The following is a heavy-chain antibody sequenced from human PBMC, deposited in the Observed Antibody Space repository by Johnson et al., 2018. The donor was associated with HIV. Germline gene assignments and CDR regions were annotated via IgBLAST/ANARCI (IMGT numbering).Heavy chain of an antibody. CDR3: AKVVSRDGYNWGAFDI. CDR1: GFTFSSYA. V-gene: IGHV3-33*03. CDR2: IWYDGSNK. Sequence: QVQLVESGGGVVQPGRSLRLSCAASGFTFSSYAMHWVRQAPGKGLEWVAFIWYDGSNKYYADSVKGRFTISRDNAKNSLYLQMNSLRAEDTALYYCAKVVSRDGYNWGAFDIWGQGTMVTVSS. D-gene: IGHD5-24*01. J-gene: IGHJ3*02.